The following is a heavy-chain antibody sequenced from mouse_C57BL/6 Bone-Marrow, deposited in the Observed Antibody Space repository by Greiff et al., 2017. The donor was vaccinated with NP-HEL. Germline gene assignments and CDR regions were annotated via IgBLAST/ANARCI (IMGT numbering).Heavy chain of an antibody. J-gene: IGHJ3*01. CDR1: GFNIKNSY. CDR3: ARDPIYYNDGFAY. CDR2: IDPANGNT. V-gene: IGHV14-3*01. Sequence: VQLQQSVAELVRPGASVKLSCTASGFNIKNSYMHWVKQRPEQGLEWIGRIDPANGNTKYAPKFQGKATITADTSNNTAYLQLSLLTSEDTAIYYYARDPIYYNDGFAYWGQGTLVTVSA. D-gene: IGHD2-4*01.